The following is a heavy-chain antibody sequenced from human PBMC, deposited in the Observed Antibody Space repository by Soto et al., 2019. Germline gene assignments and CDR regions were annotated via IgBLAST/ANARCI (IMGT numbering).Heavy chain of an antibody. D-gene: IGHD5-18*01. CDR2: ISYDGSNK. CDR3: AKDREYNYGSVPDYYYNGMDV. Sequence: GKGLEWVAVISYDGSNKYYADSVKGRFTISRDNSKNTLYLQMNSLRAEDTAMYYCAKDREYNYGSVPDYYYNGMDVWGQGTMVTVSS. J-gene: IGHJ6*02. V-gene: IGHV3-30*18.